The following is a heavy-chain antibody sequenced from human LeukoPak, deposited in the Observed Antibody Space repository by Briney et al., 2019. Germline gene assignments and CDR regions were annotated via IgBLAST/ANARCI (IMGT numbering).Heavy chain of an antibody. D-gene: IGHD5-24*01. J-gene: IGHJ4*02. Sequence: PGGSLRLSCVASRFTFKNFGMHWVRQAPGKGLEWVAVIWYDGSDKYYSDSVKGRFTISRDNSNNTLYLQMNSLRAEDTALYYCVRDRDALKYLDFWGQGTLVTVSS. CDR1: RFTFKNFG. CDR3: VRDRDALKYLDF. V-gene: IGHV3-33*01. CDR2: IWYDGSDK.